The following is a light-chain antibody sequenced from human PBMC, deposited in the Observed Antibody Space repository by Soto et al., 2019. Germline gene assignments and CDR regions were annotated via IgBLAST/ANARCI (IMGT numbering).Light chain of an antibody. CDR3: HQVTAWPLT. Sequence: EIVLTQSPATLSLSPGERATLSCRASQNINNYLAWYQHKPGQAPRLLISDASDRAIGIPPRFSGSGSGTDFTLTISSLEPEDSAIYFCHQVTAWPLTFGQGTKLEIK. CDR2: DAS. CDR1: QNINNY. V-gene: IGKV3-11*01. J-gene: IGKJ2*01.